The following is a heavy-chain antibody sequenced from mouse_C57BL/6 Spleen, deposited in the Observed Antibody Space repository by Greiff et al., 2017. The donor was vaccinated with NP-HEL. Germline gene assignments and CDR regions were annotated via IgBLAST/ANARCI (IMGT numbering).Heavy chain of an antibody. CDR2: IHPNSGST. D-gene: IGHD2-4*01. J-gene: IGHJ2*01. CDR3: ARMDYDGYYFDY. CDR1: GYTFTSYW. Sequence: VQLQQPGAELVKPGASVKLSCKASGYTFTSYWMHWVKQRPGQGLEWIGMIHPNSGSTNYNEKFKSKATLTVDQSSSTAYMQLSSLTSEDSAVYYCARMDYDGYYFDYWGQGTTLTVSS. V-gene: IGHV1-64*01.